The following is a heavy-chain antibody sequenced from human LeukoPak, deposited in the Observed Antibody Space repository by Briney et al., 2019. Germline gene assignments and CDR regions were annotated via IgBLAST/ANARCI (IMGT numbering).Heavy chain of an antibody. CDR2: INTDGSST. D-gene: IGHD1-1*01. V-gene: IGHV3-74*01. CDR3: ARENWYLDY. Sequence: GGSLRLSCAASGFTFSKNWMHWVRHVPGKGLVWVSRINTDGSSTGYADSVKGRFTISRDNAKNTLYLQMSSLRAEDTAVYYCARENWYLDYWGQGTLVTVSS. J-gene: IGHJ4*02. CDR1: GFTFSKNW.